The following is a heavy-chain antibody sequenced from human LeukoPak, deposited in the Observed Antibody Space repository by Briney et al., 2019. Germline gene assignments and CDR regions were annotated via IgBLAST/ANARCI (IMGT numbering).Heavy chain of an antibody. J-gene: IGHJ4*02. CDR2: VYYGRSP. D-gene: IGHD6-25*01. V-gene: IGHV4-39*02. CDR3: ARSSGTGTFSY. Sequence: SETLSLTCTVSGDSISRSTYYWAWIRQPPGKGLEWIGSVYYGRSPYFNPSLESRATISVDTSKNHCSLKMSSVTAAGTAVYYCARSSGTGTFSYWGQGTLVTVSS. CDR1: GDSISRSTYY.